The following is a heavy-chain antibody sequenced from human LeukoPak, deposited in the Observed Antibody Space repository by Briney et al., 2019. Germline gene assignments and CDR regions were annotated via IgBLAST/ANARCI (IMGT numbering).Heavy chain of an antibody. Sequence: SQTLSLTCDISGDIVSSNGGAWNWIRQSPSRGLEWLGRTYYRSKWYNDYAVSVQSRITINPDTSKNQFSLKLSSVTAADTAVYYCARVIRYFDWLSEFQYYFDYWGQGTLVTVSS. CDR3: ARVIRYFDWLSEFQYYFDY. CDR2: TYYRSKWYN. J-gene: IGHJ4*02. V-gene: IGHV6-1*01. D-gene: IGHD3-9*01. CDR1: GDIVSSNGGA.